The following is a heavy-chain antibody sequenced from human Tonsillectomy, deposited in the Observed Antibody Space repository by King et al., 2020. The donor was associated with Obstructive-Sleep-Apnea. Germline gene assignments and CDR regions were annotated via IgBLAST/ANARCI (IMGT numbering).Heavy chain of an antibody. Sequence: QLQESGPGLVKPSETLSLTCTVSGGSISSYYWSWIRQPPGKGLEWIGYIYYSGSTNYNPSLKSRVTISVDTSKNQFSLKLSSVTAADTAVYYCARYPITGMSWENYYDYYGMDV. CDR1: GGSISSYY. V-gene: IGHV4-59*01. J-gene: IGHJ6*01. D-gene: IGHD1-20*01. CDR3: ARYPITGMSWENYYDYYGMDV. CDR2: IYYSGST.